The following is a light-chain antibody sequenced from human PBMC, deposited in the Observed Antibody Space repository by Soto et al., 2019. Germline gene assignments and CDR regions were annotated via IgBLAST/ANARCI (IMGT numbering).Light chain of an antibody. CDR3: QQYYTTPWT. CDR2: WAS. CDR1: QSVLYSSNNKNY. Sequence: DILLTPSPDSLAVSLGERATINCKSSQSVLYSSNNKNYLAWYQQKPGQPPKALIYWASTRESGVPDRFSGSGSGTDFTLTISSLQAEDVAVYYCQQYYTTPWTFGQGTKVDIK. V-gene: IGKV4-1*01. J-gene: IGKJ1*01.